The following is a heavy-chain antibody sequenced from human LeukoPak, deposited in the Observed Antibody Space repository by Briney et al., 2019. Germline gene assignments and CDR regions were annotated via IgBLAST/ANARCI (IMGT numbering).Heavy chain of an antibody. CDR2: IKSKTDGGTT. CDR1: GFTFSNAW. V-gene: IGHV3-15*01. J-gene: IGHJ4*02. Sequence: GGSLRLSCAASGFTFSNAWMSWVRQAPGKGLEWVGRIKSKTDGGTTGYAAPVKGRFTISRDDSKNTLYLQMNSLKTEDTAVYYCTTAAYCGGDCYSDIDYWGQGTLVTVSS. CDR3: TTAAYCGGDCYSDIDY. D-gene: IGHD2-21*02.